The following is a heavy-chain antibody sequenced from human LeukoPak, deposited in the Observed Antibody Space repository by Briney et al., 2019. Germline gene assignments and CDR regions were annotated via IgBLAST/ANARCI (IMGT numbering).Heavy chain of an antibody. CDR2: INHSGST. Sequence: SETLSLTCAVYGGSFSGYYWSWIRQPPGKGLEWIGDINHSGSTNYNPSLKSRVTISVDTSKNQFSLKLSSVTAADTAVYYCARGGYGGSNYYYYYMDVWGKGTTVTVSS. V-gene: IGHV4-34*01. CDR1: GGSFSGYY. J-gene: IGHJ6*03. D-gene: IGHD4-23*01. CDR3: ARGGYGGSNYYYYYMDV.